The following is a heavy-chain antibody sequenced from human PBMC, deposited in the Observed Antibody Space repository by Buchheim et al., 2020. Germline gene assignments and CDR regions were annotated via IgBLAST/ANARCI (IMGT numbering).Heavy chain of an antibody. CDR1: GGSISSYY. CDR2: IYYSGST. D-gene: IGHD6-13*01. V-gene: IGHV4-59*01. CDR3: ARDVAAAGYNWFDP. Sequence: QVQLQESGPGLVKPSETLSLTCTVSGGSISSYYWSWIRQPPGKGLEWIGYIYYSGSTNYNPSLKSRVTISVDTSKNQFSLKLSSVTAADTAVYYCARDVAAAGYNWFDPWGQGTL. J-gene: IGHJ5*02.